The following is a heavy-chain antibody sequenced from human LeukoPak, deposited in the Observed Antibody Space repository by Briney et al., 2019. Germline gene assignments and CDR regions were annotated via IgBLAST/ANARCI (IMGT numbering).Heavy chain of an antibody. V-gene: IGHV3-23*01. CDR2: ISGSGGST. D-gene: IGHD3-22*01. CDR1: GFTFSSYA. Sequence: PGGSLRLSCAASGFTFSSYAMSWVRQAPGKGLEWVSAISGSGGSTYYADSVKGRFTISRDNAKNSLYLQMNSPRAEDTAVYYCARGDSSGYYYFDYWGQGTLVTVSS. CDR3: ARGDSSGYYYFDY. J-gene: IGHJ4*02.